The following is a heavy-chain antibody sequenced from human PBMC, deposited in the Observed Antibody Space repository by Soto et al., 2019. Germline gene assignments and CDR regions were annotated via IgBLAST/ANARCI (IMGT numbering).Heavy chain of an antibody. CDR2: IYNSGST. Sequence: SETLSLTCAVYGGSFSGYYWSWIRQPPGKGLEWIGYIYNSGSTNYNPSLKSRVTISVDTSKNQFSLKLSSVTAADTAVYYCASYSSGWYDVIYWGQGTLVTVS. J-gene: IGHJ4*02. CDR3: ASYSSGWYDVIY. V-gene: IGHV4-59*01. CDR1: GGSFSGYY. D-gene: IGHD6-19*01.